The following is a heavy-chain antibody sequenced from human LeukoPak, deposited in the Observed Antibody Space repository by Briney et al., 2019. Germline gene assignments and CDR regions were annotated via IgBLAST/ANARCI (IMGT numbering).Heavy chain of an antibody. V-gene: IGHV3-21*04. J-gene: IGHJ6*03. CDR1: GFTFSDYS. CDR2: ISGNNTYI. D-gene: IGHD5-12*01. CDR3: AKVAATIPYYYMDV. Sequence: GGSLRLSCVASGFTFSDYSMSWVRQAPGKGLEWVSSISGNNTYIYYADSVKGRFTISRDNSKNTLYLQMNSLRAEDTAVYYCAKVAATIPYYYMDVWGKGTTVTVSS.